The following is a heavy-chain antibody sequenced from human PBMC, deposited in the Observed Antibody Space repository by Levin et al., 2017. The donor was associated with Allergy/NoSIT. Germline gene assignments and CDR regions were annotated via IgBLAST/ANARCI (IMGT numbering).Heavy chain of an antibody. CDR1: GGSFSGYY. CDR3: ARGTGNSAWPFDY. D-gene: IGHD1/OR15-1a*01. J-gene: IGHJ4*02. Sequence: SETLSLTCAVYGGSFSGYYWSWIRQPPGKGLEWIGEINNSGSTNYNPSLKSRVTISRDTSKNQFSLNLNSVTAADTAVYYCARGTGNSAWPFDYWGQGTLVTVSS. V-gene: IGHV4-34*01. CDR2: INNSGST.